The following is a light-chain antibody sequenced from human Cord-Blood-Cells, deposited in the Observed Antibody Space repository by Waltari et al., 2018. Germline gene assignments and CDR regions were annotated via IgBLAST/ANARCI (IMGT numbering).Light chain of an antibody. CDR3: QQYYSYPWT. CDR2: AAS. J-gene: IGKJ1*01. Sequence: AIRLPQSPASLSPSPGDRVSNTCRASQGISSYLAWYQQKPGKAPKLLIYAASTLQSGVPSRFSGSGSGTDFTLTISCLQSEDFATYYCQQYYSYPWTFGQGTKVEIK. V-gene: IGKV1-8*01. CDR1: QGISSY.